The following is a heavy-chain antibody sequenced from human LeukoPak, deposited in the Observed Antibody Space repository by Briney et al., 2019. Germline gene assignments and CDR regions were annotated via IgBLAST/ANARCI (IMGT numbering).Heavy chain of an antibody. J-gene: IGHJ4*02. CDR1: GYTFTSYG. D-gene: IGHD3-3*01. V-gene: IGHV1-2*02. CDR2: INPNSGGT. Sequence: ASVKVSCKASGYTFTSYGISWVRQAPGQGLEWMGWINPNSGGTNYAQKFQGRVTMTRDTSISTAYMELSRLRSDDTAVYYCARDRFVLRFLEWSPSFGYWGQGTLVTVSS. CDR3: ARDRFVLRFLEWSPSFGY.